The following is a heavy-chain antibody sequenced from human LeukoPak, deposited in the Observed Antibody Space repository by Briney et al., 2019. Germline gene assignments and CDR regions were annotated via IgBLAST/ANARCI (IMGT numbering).Heavy chain of an antibody. CDR3: ARGGGDSYYMDV. CDR2: INHSGST. CDR1: GGSFSGYY. V-gene: IGHV4-34*01. J-gene: IGHJ6*03. D-gene: IGHD2-21*02. Sequence: SETLSLTCAVYGGSFSGYYWSWIRQPPGKGLEWIGEINHSGSTNYNPSLKSRVTISVDTSKNQFSLKLSSVTAADTAVYYCARGGGDSYYMDVWDKGTTVTVSS.